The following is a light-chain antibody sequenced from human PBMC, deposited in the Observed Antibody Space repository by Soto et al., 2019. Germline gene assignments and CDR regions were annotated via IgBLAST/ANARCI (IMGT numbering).Light chain of an antibody. CDR1: SSAVGSYNI. J-gene: IGLJ2*01. V-gene: IGLV2-14*02. CDR3: SSYTASSVL. CDR2: EDS. Sequence: QSALTQPASVSGSPGQSITISCTGTSSAVGSYNIVSWYQQHPGKAPKVMIYEDSKRPSGVSNRFSGSKSDNTASLTISGLQAEDEADYYCSSYTASSVLFGGGTKLTVL.